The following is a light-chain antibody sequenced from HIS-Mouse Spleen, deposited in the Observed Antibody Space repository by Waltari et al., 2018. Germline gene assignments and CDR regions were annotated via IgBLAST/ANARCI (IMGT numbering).Light chain of an antibody. CDR1: SSDVGSYNL. J-gene: IGLJ2*01. CDR3: CSYAGSSPYVV. CDR2: EGS. V-gene: IGLV2-23*01. Sequence: QSALTQPASVSGSPGQSITIPCTGTSSDVGSYNLVSWYPQHPGKAPKLMIYEGSKPASGVSNRFSGSKSGNTASLTISGLQAEYEADYYCCSYAGSSPYVVFGGGTKLTVL.